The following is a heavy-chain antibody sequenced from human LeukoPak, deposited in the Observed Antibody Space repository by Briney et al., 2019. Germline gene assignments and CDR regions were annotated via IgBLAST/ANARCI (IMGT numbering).Heavy chain of an antibody. J-gene: IGHJ3*02. CDR2: ISGSGGST. Sequence: PGGSLRLSCAASGFTFSNYAMSWVRQAPGKGLEWVSAISGSGGSTYYADSVKGRFTISRDNSKNTLFLQMNSLRAEDRAVYYCMKVDSAYCSTTSCYAYAFDIWGQGTMVTVSS. D-gene: IGHD2-2*01. V-gene: IGHV3-23*01. CDR3: MKVDSAYCSTTSCYAYAFDI. CDR1: GFTFSNYA.